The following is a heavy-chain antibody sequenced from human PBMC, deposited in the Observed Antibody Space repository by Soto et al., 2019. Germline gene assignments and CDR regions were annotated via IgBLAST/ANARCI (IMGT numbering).Heavy chain of an antibody. J-gene: IGHJ4*02. CDR2: IYYSGST. CDR3: ARHFEQWLVPAYFDY. D-gene: IGHD6-19*01. Sequence: SETLSLTCTVSGGSISSSSYYWGWIRQPPGKGLEWIGSIYYSGSTYYNPSLKSRVTISVDTSKNQFSLKLSSVTAADTAVYYCARHFEQWLVPAYFDYWGQGTLVTVS. CDR1: GGSISSSSYY. V-gene: IGHV4-39*01.